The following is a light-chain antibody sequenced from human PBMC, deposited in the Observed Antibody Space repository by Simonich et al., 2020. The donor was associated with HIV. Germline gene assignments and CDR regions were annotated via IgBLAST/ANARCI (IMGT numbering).Light chain of an antibody. J-gene: IGKJ2*01. CDR2: AAS. CDR1: QAVSSN. Sequence: EIVMTQSPATLSVSPGERATLSCRASQAVSSNLAWYQQKPGLAPRLLMYAASSRATGIPDRFSGSGSGTDFTLTISRLEPEDFAVYYCQQYAISPFSFGQGTKLEIK. V-gene: IGKV3D-20*01. CDR3: QQYAISPFS.